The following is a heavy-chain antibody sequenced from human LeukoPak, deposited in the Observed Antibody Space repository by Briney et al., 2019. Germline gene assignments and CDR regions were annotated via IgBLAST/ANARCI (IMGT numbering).Heavy chain of an antibody. CDR1: GGSISGGLCY. CDR2: IHHTGST. Sequence: SETLSLTCSVSGGSISGGLCYWSWIRQPPGKGLEWIGHIHHTGSTYYNPSLKSRVTISVDRPKNQFSLKLSSVTAADTAVYYCARDSQDDYYYGMDVWGQGTTVTVSS. CDR3: ARDSQDDYYYGMDV. D-gene: IGHD2-15*01. J-gene: IGHJ6*02. V-gene: IGHV4-30-2*01.